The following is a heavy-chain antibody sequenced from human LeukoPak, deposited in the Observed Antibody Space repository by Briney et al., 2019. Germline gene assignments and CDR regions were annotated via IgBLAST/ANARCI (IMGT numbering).Heavy chain of an antibody. CDR3: AREEGLVVPAARDDY. V-gene: IGHV1-46*01. CDR1: GYTFTSYY. J-gene: IGHJ4*02. CDR2: INPSGGST. Sequence: ASVKVSCKASGYTFTSYYMHWVRQAPGQGLEWMGIINPSGGSTSYAQKFQGRVTMTRDTSTSTVYMELSSLRSEDTAAYYCAREEGLVVPAARDDYWGQGTLVTVSS. D-gene: IGHD2-2*01.